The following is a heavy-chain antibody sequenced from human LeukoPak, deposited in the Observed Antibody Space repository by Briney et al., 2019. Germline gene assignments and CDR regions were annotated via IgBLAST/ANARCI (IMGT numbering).Heavy chain of an antibody. CDR3: AGTTVGSLNWFDP. CDR2: ISAYNSNT. D-gene: IGHD4-23*01. CDR1: GYPFTSYG. V-gene: IGHV1-18*01. Sequence: GASVKVSCKASGYPFTSYGISWVRQAPGQGLEWMGWISAYNSNTNYAQKLQGRVTMTTDTSTSTAYMELRSLRSDDTAVYYCAGTTVGSLNWFDPWGQGTLVTVSS. J-gene: IGHJ5*02.